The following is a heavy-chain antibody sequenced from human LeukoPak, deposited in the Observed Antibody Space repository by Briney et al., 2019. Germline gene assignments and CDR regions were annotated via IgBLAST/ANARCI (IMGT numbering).Heavy chain of an antibody. D-gene: IGHD2-15*01. CDR2: MNSDGTSI. Sequence: GGSLRLPCVVSGFTFTNYWMQWVRQVPGKGLVWVARMNSDGTSIIHADSVKGRFTISRDNAENTLYLQMNSLRPEDTALYYCARSQSGVFDVWGQGTMVIVSS. CDR3: ARSQSGVFDV. J-gene: IGHJ3*01. CDR1: GFTFTNYW. V-gene: IGHV3-74*01.